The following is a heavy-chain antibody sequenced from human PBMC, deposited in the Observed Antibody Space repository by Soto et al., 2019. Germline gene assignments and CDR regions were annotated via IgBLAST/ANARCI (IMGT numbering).Heavy chain of an antibody. J-gene: IGHJ4*02. V-gene: IGHV4-38-2*02. CDR1: GYSISSGYY. D-gene: IGHD5-12*01. CDR3: ARDYSGYEYEY. Sequence: SATLSLTCAVSGYSISSGYYWGWIRQPPGKGLEWIGSIYHSGSTYYNPSLKSRVTISVDTSKNQFSLKLSSVTAADTAVYYCARDYSGYEYEYWGQGTVVTVSS. CDR2: IYHSGST.